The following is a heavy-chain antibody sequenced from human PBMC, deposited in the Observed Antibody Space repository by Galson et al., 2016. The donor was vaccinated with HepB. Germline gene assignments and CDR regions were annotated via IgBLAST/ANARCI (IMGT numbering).Heavy chain of an antibody. Sequence: SLRLSCAASGFTFRSSSMSWVRQAPGKGLEWVAAIDGKDDTTYYADSVKGHFIISRDSSKNTLYLEMNTLRAEDTALYYCAKGGDYENWGQGALVTVSS. CDR1: GFTFRSSS. J-gene: IGHJ4*02. D-gene: IGHD4-17*01. CDR2: IDGKDDTT. CDR3: AKGGDYEN. V-gene: IGHV3-23*01.